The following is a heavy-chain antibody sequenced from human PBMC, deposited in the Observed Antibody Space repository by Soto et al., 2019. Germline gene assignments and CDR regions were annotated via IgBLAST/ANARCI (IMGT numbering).Heavy chain of an antibody. V-gene: IGHV1-2*02. D-gene: IGHD3-22*01. Sequence: ASVKVSCKASGYTFTGYYMHWVRQAPGQGLEWMGWINPNSGGTNYAQKFQGRVTMTRDTSIRTAYMELSRLRSDDTAVYYCARGPPSTMIVVADEDWYFDLWGRGTLVTVSS. CDR1: GYTFTGYY. CDR2: INPNSGGT. CDR3: ARGPPSTMIVVADEDWYFDL. J-gene: IGHJ2*01.